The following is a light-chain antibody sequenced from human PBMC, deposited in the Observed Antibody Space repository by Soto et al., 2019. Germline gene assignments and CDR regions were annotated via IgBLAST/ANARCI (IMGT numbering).Light chain of an antibody. Sequence: DIQFAQSPSFLSASVGDRVTIPCRASQGISSYLAWYQQKPGKAPKLLIYAASTLQSGVPSRFSGSGSGTEFTLTISSLQPEDFATYYCQQLNSYPTTFGQGTRLEIK. CDR3: QQLNSYPTT. CDR1: QGISSY. J-gene: IGKJ5*01. V-gene: IGKV1-9*01. CDR2: AAS.